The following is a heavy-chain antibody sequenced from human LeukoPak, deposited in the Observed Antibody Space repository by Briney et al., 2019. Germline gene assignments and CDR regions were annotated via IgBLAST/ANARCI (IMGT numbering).Heavy chain of an antibody. Sequence: GGSLRLSCAASGFTFSSYEMNWVRQAPGKGLEWVSAISGSGGSTYYADSVKGRFTISRDNSKNTLYLQMNSLRAEDTAVYYCAKAPYSSGWYGNDYWGQGTLVTVSS. D-gene: IGHD6-19*01. J-gene: IGHJ4*02. CDR1: GFTFSSYE. CDR3: AKAPYSSGWYGNDY. CDR2: ISGSGGST. V-gene: IGHV3-23*01.